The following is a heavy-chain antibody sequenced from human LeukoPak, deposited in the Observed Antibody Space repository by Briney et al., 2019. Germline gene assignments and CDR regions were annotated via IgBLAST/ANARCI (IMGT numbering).Heavy chain of an antibody. Sequence: GGSLRLSCAASGFTFSSYAMSWVRQAPGKGLEWVSSIIGSGRSTYYADSVKGRFTISKDKSKNTLYLQMNSLRAEDTAVYYCAKVPVFSLTISEVVTDDAFDIWGQGTIVTVSS. CDR2: IIGSGRST. CDR3: AKVPVFSLTISEVVTDDAFDI. CDR1: GFTFSSYA. J-gene: IGHJ3*02. D-gene: IGHD3-3*01. V-gene: IGHV3-23*01.